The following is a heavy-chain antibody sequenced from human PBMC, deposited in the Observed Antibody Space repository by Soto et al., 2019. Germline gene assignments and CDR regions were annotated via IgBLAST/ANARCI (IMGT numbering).Heavy chain of an antibody. CDR2: ISYDGTNK. CDR1: GFTFSHYG. CDR3: AKDGGWLPGYYYYGMDV. J-gene: IGHJ6*02. D-gene: IGHD6-19*01. V-gene: IGHV3-30*18. Sequence: QVQLVESGGGVVQPGRSLRLSCAASGFTFSHYGMHWVRQAPGKGLEWVAVISYDGTNKYYADSVKGRFTISRDNSKNTMYLHMNSLRAEDTAVYDCAKDGGWLPGYYYYGMDVGGQGTTVTV.